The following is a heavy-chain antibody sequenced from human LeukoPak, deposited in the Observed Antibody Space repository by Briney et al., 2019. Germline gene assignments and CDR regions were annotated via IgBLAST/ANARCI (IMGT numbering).Heavy chain of an antibody. Sequence: PGGSLRLSCAASGFTFSSYAMSWVRQAPGKGLEWVSAISASGGTTYYADSVKGRFTISRDNSKNTLYLQMNSLRAEDTAVYYCARTYFYDSGGYYYWGQETLVTVSS. CDR1: GFTFSSYA. CDR3: ARTYFYDSGGYYY. V-gene: IGHV3-23*01. D-gene: IGHD3-22*01. CDR2: ISASGGTT. J-gene: IGHJ4*02.